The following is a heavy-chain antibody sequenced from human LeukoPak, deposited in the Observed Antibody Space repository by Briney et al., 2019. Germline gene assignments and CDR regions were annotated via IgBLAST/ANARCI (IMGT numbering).Heavy chain of an antibody. CDR2: ISGSGGGT. J-gene: IGHJ3*02. D-gene: IGHD3-16*01. Sequence: GGSLRLSCAASGFTFSSYAMSWVRQAPGKGLEWVSDISGSGGGTYYADSVKGRFTISRDNFRNTLYLEMNSLRAEDTAVYYCARGLLEGGEDAFDIWGQGTMVTVSS. CDR1: GFTFSSYA. CDR3: ARGLLEGGEDAFDI. V-gene: IGHV3-23*01.